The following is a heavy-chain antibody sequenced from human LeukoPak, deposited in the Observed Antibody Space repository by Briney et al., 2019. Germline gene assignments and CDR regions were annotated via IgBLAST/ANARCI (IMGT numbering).Heavy chain of an antibody. CDR2: VSYTGTT. J-gene: IGHJ5*02. Sequence: KLPETLSLTCTVSGDSINSRSKYWAWIRQPPGKGLEWIGTVSYTGTTYYSPSLKSRVSIAIDTSKNQFSLNLTSVSAADTTVYFCARRTALVSRGWPHLDTWGRGTLVTVSS. V-gene: IGHV4-39*01. CDR1: GDSINSRSKY. CDR3: ARRTALVSRGWPHLDT. D-gene: IGHD6-19*01.